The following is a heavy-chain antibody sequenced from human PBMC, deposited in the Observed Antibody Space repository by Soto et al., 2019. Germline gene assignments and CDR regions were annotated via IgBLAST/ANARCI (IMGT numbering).Heavy chain of an antibody. Sequence: AGSLTLSCAASGFSFSDCGMTWICQAPGQGLEWVSTIHREGTNTHYGDSVKGRFTISRVNSNKTLYFEMNGLIAEAAAVYFCSKDPSTYSADFWGQGTLVTVSS. CDR2: IHREGTNT. CDR3: SKDPSTYSADF. D-gene: IGHD2-21*01. V-gene: IGHV3-23*01. CDR1: GFSFSDCG. J-gene: IGHJ4*02.